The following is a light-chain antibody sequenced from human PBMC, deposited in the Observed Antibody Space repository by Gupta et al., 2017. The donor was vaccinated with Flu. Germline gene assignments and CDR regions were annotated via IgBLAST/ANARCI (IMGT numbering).Light chain of an antibody. V-gene: IGKV3-20*01. Sequence: PGTLSWSPGERATLSCRASQSVRRGSLGWEQQKPAQSPRLIIYDASSIDQGSTDCFGGRGEIKDFTRTSSRREEEACEVYYGHQDCSSPPFGQGTKVEIK. CDR1: QSVRRGS. J-gene: IGKJ1*01. CDR3: HQDCSSPP. CDR2: DAS.